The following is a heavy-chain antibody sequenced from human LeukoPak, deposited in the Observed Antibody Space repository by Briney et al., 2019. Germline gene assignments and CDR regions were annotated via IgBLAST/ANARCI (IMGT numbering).Heavy chain of an antibody. CDR3: ATGVAVAGLVPFDY. Sequence: GGSLRPSCAASGFTFSNAWMSWVRQAPGKGREWVGRIKRKSNGGTIDYAAPVKGRFTISRDDSKNTLYLQMNSLKTEDTAIYYRATGVAVAGLVPFDYWGQGTLVTVSS. J-gene: IGHJ4*01. V-gene: IGHV3-15*01. D-gene: IGHD6-19*01. CDR1: GFTFSNAW. CDR2: IKRKSNGGTI.